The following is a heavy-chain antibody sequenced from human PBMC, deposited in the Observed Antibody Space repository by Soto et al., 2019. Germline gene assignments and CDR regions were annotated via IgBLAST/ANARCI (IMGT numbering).Heavy chain of an antibody. CDR1: GGSISSYY. CDR3: ARDGGGVASNCFDP. CDR2: IHYSGST. V-gene: IGHV4-59*01. D-gene: IGHD3-16*01. Sequence: SETLSLTCTVSGGSISSYYWSWIRQPPGKGLEWIGYIHYSGSTKYSPSLKSRVTISVDTSKNQFSLKLSSVTAADTTVYYCARDGGGVASNCFDPGGQGTRVTLSS. J-gene: IGHJ5*02.